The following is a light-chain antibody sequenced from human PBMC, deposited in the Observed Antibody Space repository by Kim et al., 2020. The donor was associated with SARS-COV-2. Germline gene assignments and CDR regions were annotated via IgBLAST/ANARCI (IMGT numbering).Light chain of an antibody. J-gene: IGLJ1*01. CDR1: SSYVGGYNS. CDR2: EVY. CDR3: SSYAGTNNMYV. V-gene: IGLV2-8*01. Sequence: SCTISCTGTSSYVGGYNSVSWYQQHPGKAPKLMIYEVYSRPSGVPDRFSGSKSGNTASLTVSGLQADDEADYYCSSYAGTNNMYVFGTGTKVTVL.